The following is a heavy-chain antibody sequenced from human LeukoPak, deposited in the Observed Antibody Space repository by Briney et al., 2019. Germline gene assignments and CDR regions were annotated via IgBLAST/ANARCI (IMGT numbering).Heavy chain of an antibody. CDR3: ARDRPRGYSYGTVVDY. CDR1: GFAFSSYW. CDR2: IKQDGSEK. Sequence: GGSLRLSCAASGFAFSSYWMSWVRQAPGKGREGWANIKQDGSEKYYVDSVKGRFTISRDNAKNSLYLQMNSLRAEDTAVYYCARDRPRGYSYGTVVDYWGQGTLVTVSS. J-gene: IGHJ4*02. D-gene: IGHD5-18*01. V-gene: IGHV3-7*01.